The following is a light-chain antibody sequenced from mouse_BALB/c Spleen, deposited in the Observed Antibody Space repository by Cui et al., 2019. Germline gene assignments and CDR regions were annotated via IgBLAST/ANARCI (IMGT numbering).Light chain of an antibody. Sequence: QIVLTLSPATMSASLGEEITLTCSASSSVSYMHWYQQKSGTSPKLLIYSTSNLASGVPSRFSGSGSGTFYSLTISSVEAEDAADYYCHQWSSYPWTFGGGTKLEIK. CDR2: STS. V-gene: IGKV4-80*01. CDR1: SSVSY. CDR3: HQWSSYPWT. J-gene: IGKJ1*01.